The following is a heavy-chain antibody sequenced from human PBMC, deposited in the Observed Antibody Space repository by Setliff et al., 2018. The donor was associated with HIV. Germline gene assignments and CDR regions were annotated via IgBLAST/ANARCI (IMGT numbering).Heavy chain of an antibody. J-gene: IGHJ3*02. D-gene: IGHD3-3*01. CDR3: ARRGFWSDGRAFDI. Sequence: ASVKVSCKASGYTFTGYYMHWVRQAPGQGLEWMGRINPNSGGTNYAQKCQGRVTMTRDTSISKAYMELSRLRSDDTAVYYCARRGFWSDGRAFDIWGQGTMVTVSS. V-gene: IGHV1-2*06. CDR1: GYTFTGYY. CDR2: INPNSGGT.